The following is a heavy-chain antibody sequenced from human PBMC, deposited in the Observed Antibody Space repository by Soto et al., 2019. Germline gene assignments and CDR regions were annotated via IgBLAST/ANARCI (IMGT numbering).Heavy chain of an antibody. J-gene: IGHJ6*02. D-gene: IGHD3-9*01. CDR2: IWYDGSNK. Sequence: GGSLRLSCAASGFTFSSYGMHWVRQAPGKGLEWVAVIWYDGSNKYYADSVKGRFTISRDNSRNTLYLQMNSLRAEDTAVYYCARERTGISYYYYGMDVWGQGTTVTVSS. V-gene: IGHV3-33*01. CDR1: GFTFSSYG. CDR3: ARERTGISYYYYGMDV.